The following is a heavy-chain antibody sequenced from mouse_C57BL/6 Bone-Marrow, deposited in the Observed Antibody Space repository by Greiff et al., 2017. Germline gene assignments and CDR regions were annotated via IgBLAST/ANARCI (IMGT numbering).Heavy chain of an antibody. CDR1: GYTFTSYW. CDR3: ARLVTTVVATYWYFDV. V-gene: IGHV1-55*01. J-gene: IGHJ1*03. CDR2: IYPGSGST. D-gene: IGHD1-1*01. Sequence: QVQLQQPGAELVKPGASVKMSCKASGYTFTSYWITWVKQRPGQGLEWLGDIYPGSGSTNYNEKFKSKATLTVDTSSNTAYMQLSSLTSEDSAVYYCARLVTTVVATYWYFDVWGTGTTVTVSS.